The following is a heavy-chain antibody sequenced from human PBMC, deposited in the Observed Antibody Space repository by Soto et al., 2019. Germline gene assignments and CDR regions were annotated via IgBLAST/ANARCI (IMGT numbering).Heavy chain of an antibody. V-gene: IGHV1-8*01. CDR2: MNPNSGNT. CDR3: ARWDYGNYARFDY. Sequence: QVQLVQSGAEVKKSGASVKVSCKASGYTFTSHDINWVRQATGQGLEWMGWMNPNSGNTGYAQKFQGRVTQTRNTSISNAYMELSSLRSEDTAVYYCARWDYGNYARFDYWGQGTLVTVSS. CDR1: GYTFTSHD. J-gene: IGHJ4*02. D-gene: IGHD4-17*01.